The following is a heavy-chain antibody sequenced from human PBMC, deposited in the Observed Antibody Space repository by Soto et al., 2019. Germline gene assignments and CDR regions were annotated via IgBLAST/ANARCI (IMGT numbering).Heavy chain of an antibody. V-gene: IGHV4-30-2*01. CDR3: ARVRGCGGGSCQTSRKNWFDP. Sequence: SETLSLTCAVSGGSISSGGYSWSWIRQPPGKGLEWIGYIYHSGSTYYNPSLKSRVTISVDRSKNQFSLKLSSVTAADTAVYYCARVRGCGGGSCQTSRKNWFDPWGQGTLVTVSS. J-gene: IGHJ5*02. D-gene: IGHD2-15*01. CDR2: IYHSGST. CDR1: GGSISSGGYS.